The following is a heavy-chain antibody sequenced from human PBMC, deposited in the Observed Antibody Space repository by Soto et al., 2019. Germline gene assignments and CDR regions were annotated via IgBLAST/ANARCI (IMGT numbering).Heavy chain of an antibody. CDR1: GGTFSSYA. V-gene: IGHV1-69*13. J-gene: IGHJ6*02. CDR2: IIPIFGTA. CDR3: ARGALDFWSGYKYTYCGMDV. Sequence: GXSVKVSCKASGGTFSSYAISWVRQAPGQGLERMGGIIPIFGTANYAQKFQGRVTITADESTSTAYMELSSLRSEDTAVYYCARGALDFWSGYKYTYCGMDVWGQGTTVTVSS. D-gene: IGHD3-3*01.